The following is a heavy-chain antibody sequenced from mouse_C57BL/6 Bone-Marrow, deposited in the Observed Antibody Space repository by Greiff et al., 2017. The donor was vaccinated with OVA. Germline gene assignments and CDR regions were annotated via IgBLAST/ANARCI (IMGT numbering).Heavy chain of an antibody. CDR2: INYDGSST. CDR3: ARKGNGNYFFDY. J-gene: IGHJ2*01. D-gene: IGHD2-1*01. V-gene: IGHV5-16*01. CDR1: GFTFSDYY. Sequence: EVHLVESEGGLVQPGSSMKLSCTASGFTFSDYYMAWVRQVPEKGLEWVANINYDGSSTYYLDSLKSRFIISRDNAKNILYLQMSSLKSEDTATYYCARKGNGNYFFDYWGQGTTLTVSS.